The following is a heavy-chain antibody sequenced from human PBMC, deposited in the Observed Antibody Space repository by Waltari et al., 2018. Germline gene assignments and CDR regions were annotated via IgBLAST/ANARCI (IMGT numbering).Heavy chain of an antibody. CDR3: ARDPGVVTPWYFDL. J-gene: IGHJ2*01. CDR1: GGSITNQY. Sequence: QVQLEESGPGLVKPSETLSLTCTISGGSITNQYWGWIRQPPGKGLECIGHIFYTGITTYSPSLESRVTISLDRSKNQFSLRLTSVTAADTAIYYCARDPGVVTPWYFDLWGRGTLVTVSS. D-gene: IGHD3-22*01. CDR2: IFYTGIT. V-gene: IGHV4-59*11.